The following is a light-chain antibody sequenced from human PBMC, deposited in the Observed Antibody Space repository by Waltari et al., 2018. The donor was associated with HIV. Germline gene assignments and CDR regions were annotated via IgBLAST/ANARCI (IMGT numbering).Light chain of an antibody. V-gene: IGLV1-40*01. CDR3: QSHDSSLSGYV. Sequence: QSVLTQPPSVYGAPGQRVPISCTGSSSNIGAGDHVHWSQQVPGTAPKLLIYGNSNRPSGGPDPFSGSKSGTSASLAITGLQAEDEADYHCQSHDSSLSGYVFGTGTKVTVL. J-gene: IGLJ1*01. CDR1: SSNIGAGDH. CDR2: GNS.